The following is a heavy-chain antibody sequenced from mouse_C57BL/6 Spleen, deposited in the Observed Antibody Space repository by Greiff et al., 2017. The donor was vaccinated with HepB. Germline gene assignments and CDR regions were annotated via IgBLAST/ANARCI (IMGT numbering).Heavy chain of an antibody. J-gene: IGHJ3*01. CDR3: TGGFAY. V-gene: IGHV14-4*01. CDR1: GFNIKDHY. CDR2: IDPENGDT. Sequence: VQLKESGAELVRPGASVKLSCTASGFNIKDHYMHWVKQRPEQGLEWIGWIDPENGDTEYATKFQGKATITADTSSNTAYLQLSSLTSEDTAVYYCTGGFAYWGQGTLVTVSA.